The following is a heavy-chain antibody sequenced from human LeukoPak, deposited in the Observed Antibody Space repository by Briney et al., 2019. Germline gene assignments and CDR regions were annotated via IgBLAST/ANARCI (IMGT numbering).Heavy chain of an antibody. Sequence: GGSLRLSCAASGFTFSTYAIHWVRQAPGKGLEWVAVISFDGVNTFYADSVKGRFTISRDNSNNTVYLQMNNLRPEDTAVYYCARDEDPTYYEDWGQGTLVTVSS. CDR2: ISFDGVNT. CDR3: ARDEDPTYYED. CDR1: GFTFSTYA. V-gene: IGHV3-30*04. J-gene: IGHJ4*02.